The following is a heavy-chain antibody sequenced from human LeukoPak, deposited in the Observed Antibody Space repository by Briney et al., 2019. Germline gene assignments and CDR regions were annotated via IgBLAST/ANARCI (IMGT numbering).Heavy chain of an antibody. V-gene: IGHV5-51*01. CDR2: IYPGDSDT. J-gene: IGHJ4*02. Sequence: PGESLKISCKGSGYSFTSYWIGWVRQMPGKGLEWMGIIYPGDSDTRYSPSFQGQVTISADKSISTAYLQWSSLKASDTAMYYCARLGIDGSWYSYFDYWGQGTLVTVSS. CDR3: ARLGIDGSWYSYFDY. D-gene: IGHD6-13*01. CDR1: GYSFTSYW.